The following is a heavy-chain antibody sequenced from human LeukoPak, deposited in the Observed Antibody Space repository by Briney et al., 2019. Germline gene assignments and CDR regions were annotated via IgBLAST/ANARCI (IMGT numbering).Heavy chain of an antibody. CDR3: ARDVLAAARGGAADY. J-gene: IGHJ4*02. Sequence: ASVKVSCKASGYTFTGYYMHWVRQAPGEGLEWMGWINPNRGGTNYAQKFQGRVTMPRDTSISKAYMELSRLRSDDTAVYYCARDVLAAARGGAADYWGQGTLVTVSS. V-gene: IGHV1-2*02. D-gene: IGHD6-13*01. CDR2: INPNRGGT. CDR1: GYTFTGYY.